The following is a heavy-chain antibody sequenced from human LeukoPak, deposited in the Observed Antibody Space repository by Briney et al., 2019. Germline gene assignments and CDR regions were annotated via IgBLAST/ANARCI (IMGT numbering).Heavy chain of an antibody. D-gene: IGHD6-13*01. J-gene: IGHJ6*02. CDR3: ARVIAAAGILYYYGMDV. CDR2: IIPILGIA. V-gene: IGHV1-69*04. CDR1: GGTFSSYA. Sequence: GASVKVPCKASGGTFSSYAISWVRQAPGQGLEWMGRIIPILGIANYAQKFQGRVTITADKSTSTAYMELSSLRSEDTAVYYCARVIAAAGILYYYGMDVWGQGTTVTVSS.